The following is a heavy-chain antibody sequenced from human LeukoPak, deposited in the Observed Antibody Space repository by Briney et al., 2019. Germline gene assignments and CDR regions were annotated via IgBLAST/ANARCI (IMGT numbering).Heavy chain of an antibody. V-gene: IGHV3-48*04. D-gene: IGHD2-15*01. Sequence: GGSLRLSCAASGFTFSNAWMSWVRQAPGKGLEWVSYISSSSSTIYYADSVKGRFTISRDNAKNPLYLQMNSLRAEDTAVYYCARDLLAHCSGGSCYSDWGQGTLVTVSS. J-gene: IGHJ4*02. CDR1: GFTFSNAW. CDR3: ARDLLAHCSGGSCYSD. CDR2: ISSSSSTI.